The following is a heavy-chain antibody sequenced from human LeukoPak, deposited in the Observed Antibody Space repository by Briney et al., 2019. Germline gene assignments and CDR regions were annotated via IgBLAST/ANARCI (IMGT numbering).Heavy chain of an antibody. V-gene: IGHV4-30-4*01. CDR3: ARQKGIRGYCSSTSCWYYFDY. CDR1: GGSISSGDYY. Sequence: SETLSLTCTVSGGSISSGDYYWSWIRQPPGKGLEWIGYIYYSGSTYYNPSLKSRVTISVDASKNQFSLKLSSVTAADTAVYYCARQKGIRGYCSSTSCWYYFDYWGQGTLVTVSS. J-gene: IGHJ4*02. CDR2: IYYSGST. D-gene: IGHD2-2*01.